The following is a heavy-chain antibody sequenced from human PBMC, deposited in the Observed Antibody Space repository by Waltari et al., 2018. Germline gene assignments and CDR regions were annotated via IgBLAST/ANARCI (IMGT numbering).Heavy chain of an antibody. CDR1: GGSFSTYA. CDR2: IIPMFGTA. J-gene: IGHJ3*02. V-gene: IGHV1-69*05. CDR3: ARGGLYGQQLLESAFEI. D-gene: IGHD6-13*01. Sequence: QVQLVQSGAELKKPGSSVKVSCTASGGSFSTYAITWVRQGPGQGLEWMGGIIPMFGTANYAQKIQDRVTIITDESMTTAYMELSSLTSEDTAVYYCARGGLYGQQLLESAFEIWGQGTKVTVSS.